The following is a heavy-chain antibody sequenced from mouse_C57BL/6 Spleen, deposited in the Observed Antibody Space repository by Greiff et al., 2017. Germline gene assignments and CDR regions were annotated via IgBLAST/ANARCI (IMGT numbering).Heavy chain of an antibody. D-gene: IGHD2-1*01. CDR3: ARGGNPYAMDY. CDR2: ISDGGSYT. CDR1: GFTFSSYA. J-gene: IGHJ4*01. Sequence: EVKVVESGGGLVKPGGSLKLSCAASGFTFSSYAMSWVRQTPEKRLEWVATISDGGSYTYYPDNVKSRFTISRDNAKNNLYLQMSHLKSEDTAMYYCARGGNPYAMDYWGQGTSVTVSS. V-gene: IGHV5-4*03.